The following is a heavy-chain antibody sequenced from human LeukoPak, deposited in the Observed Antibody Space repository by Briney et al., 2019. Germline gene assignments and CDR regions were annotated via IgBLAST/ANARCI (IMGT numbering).Heavy chain of an antibody. CDR1: GFTFSSYS. Sequence: GGSLRLSCAASGFTFSSYSMNWVRQAPGKGLEWVSSISSSSSYIYYADSVKGRFTISRNNAKNSLYLQMNSLRAEDTAVYYCASDCSGGSCYDPTQFDYWGQGTVVTVSS. CDR3: ASDCSGGSCYDPTQFDY. D-gene: IGHD2-15*01. J-gene: IGHJ4*02. V-gene: IGHV3-21*01. CDR2: ISSSSSYI.